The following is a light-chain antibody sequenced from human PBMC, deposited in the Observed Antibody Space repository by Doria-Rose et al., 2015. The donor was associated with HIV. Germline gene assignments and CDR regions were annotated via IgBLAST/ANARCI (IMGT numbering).Light chain of an antibody. CDR3: QQTYSSPPWT. J-gene: IGKJ1*01. Sequence: DIQMTQSPSSLSASIGDRVTITCRASQTVSTYLTCFQQVPGKAPKLLIYAASRLQSGVPSRFSGSGSGTDFTLTISGLQPGDFATYYCQQTYSSPPWTFGQGTKVEMK. CDR2: AAS. CDR1: QTVSTY. V-gene: IGKV1-39*01.